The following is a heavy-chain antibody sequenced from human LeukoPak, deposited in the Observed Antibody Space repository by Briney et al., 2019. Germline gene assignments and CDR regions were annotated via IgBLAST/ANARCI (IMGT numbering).Heavy chain of an antibody. CDR2: IYTSGST. V-gene: IGHV4-61*02. J-gene: IGHJ4*02. CDR1: GGSISSGSYY. CDR3: ARDQTYSGSGIYTYFDY. Sequence: PSQTLSLTCTVSGGSISSGSYYWSWIRQPAGKGLEWIGRIYTSGSTNYNPSLRSRVTISADTSKNHFSLKLTSVTAADTAVYYCARDQTYSGSGIYTYFDYWGQGILVTVSS. D-gene: IGHD3-10*01.